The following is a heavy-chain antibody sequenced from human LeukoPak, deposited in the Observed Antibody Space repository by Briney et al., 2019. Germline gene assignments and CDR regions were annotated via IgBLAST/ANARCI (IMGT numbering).Heavy chain of an antibody. V-gene: IGHV1-69*06. CDR1: GGTFSSYA. Sequence: ASVKVSCKAFGGTFSSYAISWVRQAPGQGLEWMGGIIPIFGTANYAQKFQGRVTITADKSTSTAYMELSSLRSEDTAVYYCARELMSSGYDYWGQGTLVTVSS. D-gene: IGHD6-19*01. CDR2: IIPIFGTA. CDR3: ARELMSSGYDY. J-gene: IGHJ4*02.